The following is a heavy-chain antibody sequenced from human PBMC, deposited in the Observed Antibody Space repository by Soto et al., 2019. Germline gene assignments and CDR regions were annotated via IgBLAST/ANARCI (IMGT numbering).Heavy chain of an antibody. V-gene: IGHV3-48*02. J-gene: IGHJ6*02. CDR1: GFTFSSYS. Sequence: GGSLRLSCAASGFTFSSYSMNWVRQAPGKGLEWVSYISSSSSTIYYADSVKGRFTISRDNAKNSLYLQMNSLRDEDTAVYYCARDQWSYCGGDCYSSYYYGMDVWGQGTTVTVSS. D-gene: IGHD2-21*02. CDR2: ISSSSSTI. CDR3: ARDQWSYCGGDCYSSYYYGMDV.